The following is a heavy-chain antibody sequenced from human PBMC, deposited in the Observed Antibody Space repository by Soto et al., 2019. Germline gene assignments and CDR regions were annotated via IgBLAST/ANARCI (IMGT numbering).Heavy chain of an antibody. J-gene: IGHJ6*02. CDR1: GDTFKNCV. D-gene: IGHD3-10*01. CDR2: IIPLFGTT. Sequence: QVQVVQSGVEVRRPGSSVKVSCKASGDTFKNCVISWVRQAPGQGLEWMGGIIPLFGTTDFAQRFQGRLTITTDEYTTTAYMELSSLRSEDTATYYCAAELGFGKLSVVWGQGTTVLVSS. V-gene: IGHV1-69*01. CDR3: AAELGFGKLSVV.